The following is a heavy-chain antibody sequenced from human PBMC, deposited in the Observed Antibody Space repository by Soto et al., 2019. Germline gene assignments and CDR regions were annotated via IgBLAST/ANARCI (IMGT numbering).Heavy chain of an antibody. D-gene: IGHD1-26*01. CDR3: AIIVGATVGYYYYGMDV. CDR1: GGTFSSYA. V-gene: IGHV1-69*13. J-gene: IGHJ6*02. CDR2: IIPIFGTA. Sequence: ASVKVSCKASGGTFSSYAISWVRQAPGQGHEWMGGIIPIFGTANYAQKFQGRVTITADESTSTAYMELSSLRSEDTAVYYCAIIVGATVGYYYYGMDVWGQGTTVTVSS.